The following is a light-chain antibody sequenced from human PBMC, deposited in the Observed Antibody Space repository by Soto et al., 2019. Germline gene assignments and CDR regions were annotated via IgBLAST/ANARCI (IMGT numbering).Light chain of an antibody. V-gene: IGKV1-5*03. J-gene: IGKJ1*01. CDR1: QTSSIW. CDR2: KAS. Sequence: DIQMSKSPATLSGSVGDRVTITCRASQTSSIWFAWYQQKPGKAPKLLIYKASTLKSGVPPRFSGSGSGTEFTLTISSLQPDDFATYYCQHYNSYSEAFGQRTNVDI. CDR3: QHYNSYSEA.